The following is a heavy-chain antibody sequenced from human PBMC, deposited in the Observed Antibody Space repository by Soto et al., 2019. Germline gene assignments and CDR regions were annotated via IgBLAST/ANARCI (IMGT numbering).Heavy chain of an antibody. CDR3: AKDMTPKPGYSSSWYSHYGMDV. J-gene: IGHJ6*02. Sequence: GGSLRLSCAASGFTFDDYAMHWVRQAPGKGLEWVSGISWNSGSIGYADSVKGRFTISRDNAKNSLYLQMNSLRAEDTALCYCAKDMTPKPGYSSSWYSHYGMDVWGQGTTVTVSS. CDR1: GFTFDDYA. D-gene: IGHD6-13*01. CDR2: ISWNSGSI. V-gene: IGHV3-9*01.